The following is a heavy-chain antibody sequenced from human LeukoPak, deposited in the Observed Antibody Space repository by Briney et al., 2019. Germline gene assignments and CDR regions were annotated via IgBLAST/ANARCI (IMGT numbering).Heavy chain of an antibody. Sequence: PSETLSLTCAVYGGSFSGYYWSWIRQPPGKGLEWIGEINHSGSTNYNPSLKSRVTISVDTSKNQFSLKLSSVTAAGTAVYYCACTVYYGSVDYWGQGTLVTVSS. CDR3: ACTVYYGSVDY. J-gene: IGHJ4*02. CDR2: INHSGST. CDR1: GGSFSGYY. V-gene: IGHV4-34*01. D-gene: IGHD3-10*01.